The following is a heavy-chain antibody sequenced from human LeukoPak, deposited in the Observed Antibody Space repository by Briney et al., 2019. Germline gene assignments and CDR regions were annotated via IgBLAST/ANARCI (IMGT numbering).Heavy chain of an antibody. V-gene: IGHV1-2*02. CDR1: GYTFTGYY. CDR3: ATYCTGGSCDSEDYYYGMDA. D-gene: IGHD2-15*01. Sequence: ASVKISCKASGYTFTGYYMHWVRQAPGQGLEWMGWINPNSGGTNYAQKFQGRVTMTRDTSTSTAYMELRSLRSDDTALYYCATYCTGGSCDSEDYYYGMDAWGQGTTVTVSS. J-gene: IGHJ6*02. CDR2: INPNSGGT.